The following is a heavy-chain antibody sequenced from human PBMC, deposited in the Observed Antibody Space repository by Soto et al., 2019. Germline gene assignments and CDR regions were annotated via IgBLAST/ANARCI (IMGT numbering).Heavy chain of an antibody. J-gene: IGHJ4*02. CDR3: AKDGYCDNTNCYWSY. Sequence: GGSLRLSCVASGFTFSRYAMSWVRQAPGKGLEWATGISGSGRNTDYADSVKGRVTISRDNSKNTLYLQMNSLKAEDTAIYYCAKDGYCDNTNCYWSYWGQGTLVTVSS. CDR2: ISGSGRNT. CDR1: GFTFSRYA. D-gene: IGHD2-2*03. V-gene: IGHV3-23*01.